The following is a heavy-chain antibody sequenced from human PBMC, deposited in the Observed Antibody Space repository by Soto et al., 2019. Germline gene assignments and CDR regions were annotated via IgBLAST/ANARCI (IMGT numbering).Heavy chain of an antibody. D-gene: IGHD4-4*01. V-gene: IGHV3-66*01. J-gene: IGHJ6*02. CDR3: ARERSYSNYGYYYYGMDV. CDR2: IYSGGST. Sequence: PGGSLRLSCAASGFTVSSNYMSWVRQAPGKGLEWVSVIYSGGSTYYADSVKGRFTISRDNSKNTLYLQMNSLRAEDTAVYYCARERSYSNYGYYYYGMDVWGPGTTVTVSS. CDR1: GFTVSSNY.